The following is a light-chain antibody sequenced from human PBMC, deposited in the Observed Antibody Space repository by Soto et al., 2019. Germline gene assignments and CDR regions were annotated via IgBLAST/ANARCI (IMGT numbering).Light chain of an antibody. CDR2: AAS. V-gene: IGKV1-39*01. CDR1: QSIGTA. Sequence: DIQMTQSPSTLSASVGDRVTITCREGQSIGTALNWYQQTPGRAPKLLVYAASSLHSGVTSRFSVTVSGTEFTLTISSLQPDDLETDYCQQSFTTVRTFGQGTKLEIK. J-gene: IGKJ2*01. CDR3: QQSFTTVRT.